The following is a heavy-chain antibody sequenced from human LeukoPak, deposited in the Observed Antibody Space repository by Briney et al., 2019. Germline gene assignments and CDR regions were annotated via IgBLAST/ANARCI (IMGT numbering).Heavy chain of an antibody. CDR2: MNPNSGNT. D-gene: IGHD3-10*01. CDR1: GYTFTSYD. J-gene: IGHJ5*02. CDR3: ARGRPKTLLWFREFPWKTNWFDP. V-gene: IGHV1-8*01. Sequence: ASVKVSCKASGYTFTSYDINWVRQATGQGLEWMGWMNPNSGNTGYAQKFQGRVTMTRNTSISTAYMELSSPRSEDTAVYYCARGRPKTLLWFREFPWKTNWFDPWGQGTLVTVSS.